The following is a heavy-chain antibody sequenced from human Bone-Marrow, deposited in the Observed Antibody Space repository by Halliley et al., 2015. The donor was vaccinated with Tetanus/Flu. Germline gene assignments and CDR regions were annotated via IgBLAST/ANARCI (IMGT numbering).Heavy chain of an antibody. CDR3: ARGEGSFDL. J-gene: IGHJ4*02. V-gene: IGHV3-20*03. CDR2: FDWSSSRT. D-gene: IGHD2-21*01. Sequence: GVEWVSGFDWSSSRTGYANSVKGRFTISRDKAKNALYLQMSSLRAEDTALYYCARGEGSFDLWGQGTLVTVSS.